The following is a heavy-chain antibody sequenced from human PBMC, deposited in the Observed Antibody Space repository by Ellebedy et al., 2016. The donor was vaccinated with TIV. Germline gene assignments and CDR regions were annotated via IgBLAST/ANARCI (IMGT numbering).Heavy chain of an antibody. D-gene: IGHD2-15*01. CDR2: IYWDGEK. CDR3: AHGDGTCYDY. CDR1: GFSLSTSGMC. Sequence: SGPTLVKPTQTLTLTCTFSGFSLSTSGMCVSWIRQPPGKALECLALIYWDGEKRYIPSLRGRLTISTDTSKLQVVLTVTNVDPLDTATYYCAHGDGTCYDYWGQGVLVTVSS. J-gene: IGHJ4*02. V-gene: IGHV2-5*08.